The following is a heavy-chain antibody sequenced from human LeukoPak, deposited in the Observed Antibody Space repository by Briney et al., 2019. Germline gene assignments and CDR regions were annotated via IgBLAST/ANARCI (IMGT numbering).Heavy chain of an antibody. V-gene: IGHV3-30-3*01. CDR3: ARDRGSLNRGDY. CDR1: GFTFSSYA. J-gene: IGHJ4*02. CDR2: ISYDGSNK. D-gene: IGHD1-26*01. Sequence: GSLRLSCAASGFTFSSYAMHWVRQAPGKGLEWVAVISYDGSNKYYADSVKGRFTISRDNAKNSLYLQMNSLRAEDTAVYYCARDRGSLNRGDYWGQGTLVTVSS.